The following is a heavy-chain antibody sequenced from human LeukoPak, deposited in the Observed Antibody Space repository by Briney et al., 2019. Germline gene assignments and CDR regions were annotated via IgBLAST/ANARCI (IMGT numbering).Heavy chain of an antibody. V-gene: IGHV3-48*01. CDR2: ISSRSATI. J-gene: IGHJ3*02. Sequence: GGSLRLSCAASGFIFSSYSMNWVRQPPGKGLEWVSYISSRSATIYYADSVKGRFTISRDNAKNSLYLQMNSLRAEDTAVYYCARGTPYYYDSSGYYVAIGNAFDIWGQGTMVTVSS. CDR3: ARGTPYYYDSSGYYVAIGNAFDI. D-gene: IGHD3-22*01. CDR1: GFIFSSYS.